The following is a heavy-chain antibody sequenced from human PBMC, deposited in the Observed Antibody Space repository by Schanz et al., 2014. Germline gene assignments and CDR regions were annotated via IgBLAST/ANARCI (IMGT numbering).Heavy chain of an antibody. CDR2: IHHSGST. V-gene: IGHV4-34*01. D-gene: IGHD2-8*01. CDR1: GGSFSGYY. CDR3: AKTNTLLHPWAFDI. Sequence: QVQLQQWGAGLLKPSETLSLTCAVYGGSFSGYYWTWIRQPPGKGLEWIGEIHHSGSTNYNPSLKSRVTISRDPSKNQFSLKLSSVTAADTAMYYCAKTNTLLHPWAFDIWGLGTMVTVSS. J-gene: IGHJ3*02.